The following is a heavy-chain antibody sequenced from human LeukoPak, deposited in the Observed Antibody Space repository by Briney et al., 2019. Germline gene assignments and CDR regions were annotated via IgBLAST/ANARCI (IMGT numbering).Heavy chain of an antibody. CDR2: IYYSGST. CDR1: GGSISSYY. V-gene: IGHV4-59*08. CDR3: ARRPSGYCSGGSCYDYPFDY. J-gene: IGHJ4*02. Sequence: SETLSLTCTVSGGSISSYYWSWIRQPPGKGLEWIWYIYYSGSTNYNPSLKSRVTISVDTSKDQFSLKLSSVTAADTAVYYCARRPSGYCSGGSCYDYPFDYWGQGTLVTVSS. D-gene: IGHD2-15*01.